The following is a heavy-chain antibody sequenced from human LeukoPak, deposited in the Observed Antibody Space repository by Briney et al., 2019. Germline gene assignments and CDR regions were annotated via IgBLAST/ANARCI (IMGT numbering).Heavy chain of an antibody. CDR3: ARGPQRGPYQPLLEWLPCGDY. CDR1: GYTFTSYD. Sequence: ASVKVSCKPTGYTFTSYDVNWVRQATGRGLEWMGWMNPNSGNTGYAQKFQGRVTMTRNTSISTAYMELSSLRSEDTAVYYCARGPQRGPYQPLLEWLPCGDYWGQGTLVTVSS. CDR2: MNPNSGNT. J-gene: IGHJ4*02. D-gene: IGHD2-2*01. V-gene: IGHV1-8*01.